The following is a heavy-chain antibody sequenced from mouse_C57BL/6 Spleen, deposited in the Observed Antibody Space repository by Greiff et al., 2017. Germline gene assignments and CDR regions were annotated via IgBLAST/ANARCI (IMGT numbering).Heavy chain of an antibody. CDR1: GYTFTDYE. D-gene: IGHD3-3*01. V-gene: IGHV1-15*01. CDR3: TRRGLSGYFDV. CDR2: IDPETGGT. J-gene: IGHJ1*03. Sequence: QVQLQQSGAELVRPGASVTLSCKASGYTFTDYEMHWVKQTPVHGLEWIGAIDPETGGTAYNQKFKGKAILTADKSSSTAYMELRSLTSEDSAVYYCTRRGLSGYFDVWGTGTTVTVSS.